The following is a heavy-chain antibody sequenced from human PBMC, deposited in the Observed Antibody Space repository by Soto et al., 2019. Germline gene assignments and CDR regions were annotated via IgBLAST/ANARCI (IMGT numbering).Heavy chain of an antibody. CDR1: GFTFSSYD. D-gene: IGHD3-3*01. Sequence: GGSLRLSYAASGFTFSSYDMHWVRQATGKGLEWVSAISTAGDTYYPGSVKGRFTISRENAKNSLYLQMNSLRAGDTAVYYCARVFMIFGVVIMVLGAFDIWGQGTMVTVSS. CDR3: ARVFMIFGVVIMVLGAFDI. CDR2: ISTAGDT. J-gene: IGHJ3*02. V-gene: IGHV3-13*01.